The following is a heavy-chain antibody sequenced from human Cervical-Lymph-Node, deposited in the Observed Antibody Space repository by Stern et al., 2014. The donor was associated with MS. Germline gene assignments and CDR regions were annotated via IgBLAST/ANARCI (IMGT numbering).Heavy chain of an antibody. CDR2: ISSSGRTI. J-gene: IGHJ3*02. CDR1: GFTFSDYY. CDR3: ARDLRARLIAVRAFDI. V-gene: IGHV3-11*01. Sequence: MQLVESGGGLVKPGGSLRLSCAASGFTFSDYYMSWIRQAPGKGLELVSYISSSGRTIYYADSVKGRFTISRDNAKNSLYLQMNSLRAEDTAVYYCARDLRARLIAVRAFDIWGQGTMVTVSS. D-gene: IGHD6-19*01.